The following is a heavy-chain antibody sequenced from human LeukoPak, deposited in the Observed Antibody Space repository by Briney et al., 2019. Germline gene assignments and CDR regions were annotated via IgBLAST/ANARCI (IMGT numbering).Heavy chain of an antibody. Sequence: ASVKVSCKASGYTFTSYGISWGRQAPGQGLEWMGWISAYNGNTNYAQKLQGRVTMTRDTSASTAYMELSSLRSEDTAVYYCARDGSGSYYNTSYYYYGMDVWGKGTTVTVSS. J-gene: IGHJ6*04. V-gene: IGHV1-18*01. CDR3: ARDGSGSYYNTSYYYYGMDV. CDR2: ISAYNGNT. CDR1: GYTFTSYG. D-gene: IGHD3-10*01.